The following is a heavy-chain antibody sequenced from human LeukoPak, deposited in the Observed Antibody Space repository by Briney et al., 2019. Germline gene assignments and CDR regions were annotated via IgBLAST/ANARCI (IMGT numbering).Heavy chain of an antibody. Sequence: GGSLRLSCAASGFTFSDYYMSWIRQAPGKGLEWVSYISSSGSTIYYADSVKGRFTISRDNAKNSLYLQMNSLKAEDTAVYYCARGHPYSSSSGDFDYWGQGTLVTVSS. V-gene: IGHV3-11*04. D-gene: IGHD6-6*01. CDR2: ISSSGSTI. J-gene: IGHJ4*02. CDR3: ARGHPYSSSSGDFDY. CDR1: GFTFSDYY.